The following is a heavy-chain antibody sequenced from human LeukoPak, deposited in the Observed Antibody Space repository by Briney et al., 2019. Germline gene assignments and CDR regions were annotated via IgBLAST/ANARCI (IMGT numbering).Heavy chain of an antibody. D-gene: IGHD3-10*01. CDR1: GFTVSSYW. CDR3: ARDGLLCFGELPCFDY. CDR2: IKQDGSEK. Sequence: PGGSLRLSCAASGFTVSSYWMSWVRQAPGKGLEWVANIKQDGSEKYYVDSVKGRLIIPRNNAKNSLYLQMNSLRGEDTAVYYCARDGLLCFGELPCFDYWGQGTLVTVSS. J-gene: IGHJ4*02. V-gene: IGHV3-7*03.